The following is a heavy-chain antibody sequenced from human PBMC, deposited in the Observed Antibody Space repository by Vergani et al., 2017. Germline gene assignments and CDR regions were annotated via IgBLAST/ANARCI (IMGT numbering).Heavy chain of an antibody. CDR2: INTNSGNP. D-gene: IGHD6-13*01. Sequence: QVQLVQSGSELKQPGASVKVSCKASGYTFTSDAMKWVRQAPGQGLEWMGWINTNSGNPTYAHGFTGRFVFSLDTSVSTAYLQISSLKAEDTDVYYCARVQNGRTRPKYSSIMFAIDMWGQGRMVTLYS. CDR1: GYTFTSDA. CDR3: ARVQNGRTRPKYSSIMFAIDM. J-gene: IGHJ3*02. V-gene: IGHV7-4-1*02.